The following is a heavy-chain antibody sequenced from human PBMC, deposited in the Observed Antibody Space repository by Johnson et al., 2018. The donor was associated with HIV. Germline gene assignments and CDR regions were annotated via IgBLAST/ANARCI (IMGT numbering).Heavy chain of an antibody. CDR3: ARAPHPQWQWLPPGAFDI. D-gene: IGHD6-19*01. V-gene: IGHV3-20*04. Sequence: VQLVESGGGVVRPGGSPRLSCAASGFTFDDYGMSWVRHAPGKGLVRVSRITSDGSSKRYADSVTVRLTISRDNAKNSLYLQMNSRSAEDTAVYYCARAPHPQWQWLPPGAFDIWGQGTMVTVSS. CDR1: GFTFDDYG. CDR2: ITSDGSSK. J-gene: IGHJ3*02.